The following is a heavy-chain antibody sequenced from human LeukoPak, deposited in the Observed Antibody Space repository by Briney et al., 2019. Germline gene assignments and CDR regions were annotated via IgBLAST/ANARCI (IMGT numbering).Heavy chain of an antibody. J-gene: IGHJ4*02. CDR2: SYYSGST. D-gene: IGHD3-10*01. V-gene: IGHV4-30-4*01. Sequence: SETLSLTCTVSGGSISSGDYYWSWMRQPPGKDLEWIGYSYYSGSTYYNPYLKSRVTISVDTYKNQFSLKLSSVTAADTAVYYCAREFYYYGSGRTINYWGQGTLVTVSS. CDR1: GGSISSGDYY. CDR3: AREFYYYGSGRTINY.